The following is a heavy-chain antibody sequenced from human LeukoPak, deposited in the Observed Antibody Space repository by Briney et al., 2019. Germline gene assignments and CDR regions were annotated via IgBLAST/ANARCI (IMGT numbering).Heavy chain of an antibody. CDR3: ASGSGSYKEDAFHI. Sequence: PSETLSLTCTVSGGSINNYYWSWIRQSAGKGLEWIGRIYSSGTTNYNPSLKSRVTISVDTSKNQFSLKLRSVTAADTAVYYCASGSGSYKEDAFHIWGQGTMVTVSS. CDR2: IYSSGTT. J-gene: IGHJ3*02. CDR1: GGSINNYY. V-gene: IGHV4-4*07. D-gene: IGHD1-26*01.